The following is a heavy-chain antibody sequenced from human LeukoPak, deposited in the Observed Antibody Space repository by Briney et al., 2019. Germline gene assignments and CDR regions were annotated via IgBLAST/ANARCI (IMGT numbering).Heavy chain of an antibody. CDR2: IIPIFGTA. Sequence: SVKVSCKASGRTFSSYAISWVRQAPGQGLEWMGGIIPIFGTANYAQKFQGRVTITADKSTSTAYMELSSLRSEDTAVYYCARGARDCSSTSCPRALFDYWGQGTLVTVSS. CDR1: GRTFSSYA. D-gene: IGHD2-2*01. J-gene: IGHJ4*02. CDR3: ARGARDCSSTSCPRALFDY. V-gene: IGHV1-69*06.